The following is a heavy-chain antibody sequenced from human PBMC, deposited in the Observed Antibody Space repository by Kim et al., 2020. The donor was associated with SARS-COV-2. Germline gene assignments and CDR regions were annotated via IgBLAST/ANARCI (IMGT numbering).Heavy chain of an antibody. J-gene: IGHJ4*02. Sequence: SETLSLTCTVSGGSISSYYWSWIRQPPGKGLEWIGYIYYSGSTNYNPSLKSRVTISVDTSKNQFSLKLSSVTAADTAVYYCARGVAAVLPEQQNFDYWGQGTLVTVSS. CDR2: IYYSGST. CDR3: ARGVAAVLPEQQNFDY. V-gene: IGHV4-59*13. D-gene: IGHD6-13*01. CDR1: GGSISSYY.